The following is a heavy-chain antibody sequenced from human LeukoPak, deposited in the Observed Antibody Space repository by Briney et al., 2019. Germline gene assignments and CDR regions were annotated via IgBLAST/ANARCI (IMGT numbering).Heavy chain of an antibody. J-gene: IGHJ4*02. CDR3: AKMGSGWPLSLFDY. V-gene: IGHV3-66*01. D-gene: IGHD6-19*01. CDR2: IYSDGST. Sequence: GGSLRLSCAASGFSVISNYMSWVRQVPGKGLERVSTIYSDGSTYYADSVKGRFTISRDNSKNTLYLQMSSLRVEDTAVYYCAKMGSGWPLSLFDYWGQGTLVTVSS. CDR1: GFSVISNY.